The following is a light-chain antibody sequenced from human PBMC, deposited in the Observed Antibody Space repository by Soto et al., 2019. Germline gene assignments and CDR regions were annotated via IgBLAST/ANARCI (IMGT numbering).Light chain of an antibody. CDR2: KND. CDR1: SSNIGRNY. J-gene: IGLJ3*02. CDR3: ATWDASLSGWV. V-gene: IGLV1-47*01. Sequence: QSVVSQPPSASGTPGQRVTISCSGSSSNIGRNYVYWYQQFPGTALKLLTFKNDQRPSGVPDRFSGSKSGTSASLAISGLRSEDEADYYCATWDASLSGWVFGGGTKVTVL.